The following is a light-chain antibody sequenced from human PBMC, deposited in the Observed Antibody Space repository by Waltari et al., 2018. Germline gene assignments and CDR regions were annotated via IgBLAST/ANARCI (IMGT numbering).Light chain of an antibody. CDR1: QSISDW. CDR2: KAS. J-gene: IGKJ2*01. CDR3: QQYDAYPYT. V-gene: IGKV1-5*03. Sequence: DIQMTQFTATLSASVGDRATITCRASQSISDWLAWFQQKPGKAPKLLIYKASTLHTGVPSRFSGSGSGSEFTLTINSLQADDFATYFCQQYDAYPYTFGQGTKLEI.